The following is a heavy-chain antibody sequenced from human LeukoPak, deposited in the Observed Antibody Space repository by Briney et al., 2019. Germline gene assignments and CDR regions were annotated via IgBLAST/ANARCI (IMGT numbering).Heavy chain of an antibody. CDR3: AGETVTTDYYYGMDV. V-gene: IGHV1-69*13. CDR1: GGTFSSYA. CDR2: IIPIFGTA. D-gene: IGHD4-11*01. Sequence: SVKVSCTASGGTFSSYAISWVRQAPGQGLEWRGGIIPIFGTANYAQKFQGRVTITADESTSTAYMELSSLRSEDTAVYYCAGETVTTDYYYGMDVWGQGTTVTVSS. J-gene: IGHJ6*02.